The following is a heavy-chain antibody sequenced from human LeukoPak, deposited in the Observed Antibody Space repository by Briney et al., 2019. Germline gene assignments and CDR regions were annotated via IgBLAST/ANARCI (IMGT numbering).Heavy chain of an antibody. J-gene: IGHJ4*02. D-gene: IGHD2-2*01. CDR2: ISSSSNI. CDR3: ARGAGYCTSTSCHLWSDY. V-gene: IGHV3-21*01. Sequence: GGSLRLSCAASEFTFSSYSMNWVRQAPGKGLEWVSSISSSSNIYYADSVKGRFAVSRDNAKNEMYLQKNSLRAEDTAVYFCARGAGYCTSTSCHLWSDYWGQGTLVTVSS. CDR1: EFTFSSYS.